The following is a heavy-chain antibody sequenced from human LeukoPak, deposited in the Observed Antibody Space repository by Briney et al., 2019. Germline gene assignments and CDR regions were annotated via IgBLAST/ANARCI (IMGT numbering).Heavy chain of an antibody. Sequence: ASVKVCCKASGYTFTGYYMHWVRQAPGHGLEWMGWINPNSGGTNYAQKFQGRVTMTRDTSISTAYMELSRLISDDTAVYYCARDRRGGSSPFDHWGRGTLVTVSS. CDR1: GYTFTGYY. CDR2: INPNSGGT. CDR3: ARDRRGGSSPFDH. J-gene: IGHJ4*02. V-gene: IGHV1-2*02. D-gene: IGHD3-16*01.